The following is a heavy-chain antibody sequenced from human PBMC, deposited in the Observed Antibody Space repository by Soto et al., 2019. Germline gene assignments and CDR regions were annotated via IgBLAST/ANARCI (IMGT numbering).Heavy chain of an antibody. V-gene: IGHV5-10-1*01. Sequence: PGASGKISCXGSGYSFTSYWISWVRQMPGKGLEWMGRIDPSDSYTNYSPSFQGHVTISADKSISTAYLQWSSLKASDTAMYYCATGYCSSTSCQYYYYYGMDVWGQGTTVTVSS. CDR2: IDPSDSYT. CDR3: ATGYCSSTSCQYYYYYGMDV. D-gene: IGHD2-2*01. J-gene: IGHJ6*02. CDR1: GYSFTSYW.